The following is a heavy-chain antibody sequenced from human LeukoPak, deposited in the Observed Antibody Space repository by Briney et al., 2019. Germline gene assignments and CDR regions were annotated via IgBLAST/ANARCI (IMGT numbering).Heavy chain of an antibody. J-gene: IGHJ4*02. Sequence: GRSLRLSCAASGFTFSNYGMHWVRQAPGKGLEWVALIWFDGRNKFHADSVKGRFTISRDNSKNTLYLQMNNLRAEDTALYYCARASGSYDYWGQGTLVTVSS. CDR3: ARASGSYDY. CDR2: IWFDGRNK. CDR1: GFTFSNYG. D-gene: IGHD1-26*01. V-gene: IGHV3-33*01.